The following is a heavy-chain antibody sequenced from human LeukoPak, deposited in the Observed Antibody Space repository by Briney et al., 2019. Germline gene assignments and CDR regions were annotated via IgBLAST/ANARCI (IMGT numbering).Heavy chain of an antibody. V-gene: IGHV3-66*02. CDR3: ARDREGYYGSGSYVY. CDR1: GFTVSSNY. Sequence: PGGSLRLSCAASGFTVSSNYMSWVRQAPGKGLEWVSVIYSGGSTYSADSVKGRFTISRDNSKNTLYLQMNSLRGEDTAVYYCARDREGYYGSGSYVYWGQGTLVTVSS. CDR2: IYSGGST. D-gene: IGHD3-10*01. J-gene: IGHJ4*02.